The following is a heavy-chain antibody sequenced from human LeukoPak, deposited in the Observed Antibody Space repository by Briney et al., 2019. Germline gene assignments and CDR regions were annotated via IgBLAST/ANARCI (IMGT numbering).Heavy chain of an antibody. V-gene: IGHV1-18*01. J-gene: IGHJ4*02. CDR2: ISAYNGHT. CDR1: GYTFTNYG. Sequence: ASVKVSCKASGYTFTNYGISWVRQAPGQGLECMGGISAYNGHTKYAQRFQGGVTMTTDTSTSTAYMELRSLRSDDTAVYYCARVNYYDSSGYSYWPRFDYWGQGTLVTVSS. CDR3: ARVNYYDSSGYSYWPRFDY. D-gene: IGHD3-22*01.